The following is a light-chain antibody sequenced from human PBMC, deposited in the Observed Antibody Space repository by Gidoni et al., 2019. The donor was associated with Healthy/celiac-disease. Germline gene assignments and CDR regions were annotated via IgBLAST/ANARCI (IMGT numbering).Light chain of an antibody. CDR1: QSALYSSNNKNY. J-gene: IGKJ1*01. V-gene: IGKV4-1*01. CDR2: WSP. Sequence: DIVMTQSPDSLAVALGERATIHCKSSQSALYSSNNKNYLAWSQQKPVQPHKLLIHWSPTRKSGVPDRVSVSGSGTDFTLTLTSLQAEAVAVYYCQRYYSAPPWTFGQGTKLEIK. CDR3: QRYYSAPPWT.